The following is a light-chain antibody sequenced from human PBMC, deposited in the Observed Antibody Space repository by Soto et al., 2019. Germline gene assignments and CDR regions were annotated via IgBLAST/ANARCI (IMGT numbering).Light chain of an antibody. J-gene: IGKJ4*01. CDR2: QAC. CDR3: QQYNSYPLT. V-gene: IGKV1-5*03. Sequence: DIQMTQSPSTLSASVGDRVTITCRASQSISTWLAWYQQKPGKAPKLLIYQACILESGVPSRFSGGGSGTEFALTISSLQPDDFATYYCQQYNSYPLTFGGGTKVEIK. CDR1: QSISTW.